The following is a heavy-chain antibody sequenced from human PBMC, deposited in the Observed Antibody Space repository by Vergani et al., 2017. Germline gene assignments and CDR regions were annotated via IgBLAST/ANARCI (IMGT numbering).Heavy chain of an antibody. Sequence: QVQLVETGGGVVQPGGSLRLYCATSGFSLNTYGPHSVRQAPGKGLEWVARIGYDGRIKHNVDPVKGRFTISRDTSKKTLSLQMRGLGADDTAVYYCAKGGGGSSDYGCFDYWGRGRVVAVSS. V-gene: IGHV3-30*02. CDR2: IGYDGRIK. D-gene: IGHD4-17*01. CDR3: AKGGGGSSDYGCFDY. J-gene: IGHJ4*02. CDR1: GFSLNTYG.